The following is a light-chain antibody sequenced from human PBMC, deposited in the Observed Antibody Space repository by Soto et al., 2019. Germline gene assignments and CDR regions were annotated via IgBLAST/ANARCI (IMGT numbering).Light chain of an antibody. J-gene: IGLJ1*01. CDR2: EVS. V-gene: IGLV2-14*01. CDR3: SSHTCDNTRV. Sequence: QSTLNEPAFVSGSAGQLIAMSFTGASTDIGGYNFVSWYQRHPGNAPKLIIHEVSNPPPGISDRFSGSKSGNTASLTISVLLPDDEADYYGSSHTCDNTRVIGTETKITV. CDR1: STDIGGYNF.